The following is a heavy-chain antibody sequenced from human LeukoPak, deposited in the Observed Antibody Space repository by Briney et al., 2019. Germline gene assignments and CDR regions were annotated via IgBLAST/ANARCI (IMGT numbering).Heavy chain of an antibody. V-gene: IGHV3-23*01. CDR2: ISGSGGST. CDR1: GFTFSSYS. Sequence: GGSLRLSCAASGFTFSSYSMNWVRQAPGKGLEWVSAISGSGGSTYYADSVKGRFTISRDNSKNTLYLQMNSLRAEDTAVYYCAKLPYYDFWSGFDYWGQGTLVTVSS. J-gene: IGHJ4*02. CDR3: AKLPYYDFWSGFDY. D-gene: IGHD3-3*01.